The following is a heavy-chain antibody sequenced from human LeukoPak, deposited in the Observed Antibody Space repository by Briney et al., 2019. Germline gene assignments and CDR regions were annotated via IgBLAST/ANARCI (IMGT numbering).Heavy chain of an antibody. J-gene: IGHJ4*02. CDR3: ATGAPDYYGSGSYVDY. CDR1: GFTFSSYA. D-gene: IGHD3-10*01. CDR2: ISGSGGST. Sequence: GGSLRLSCAASGFTFSSYAMSWVRQAPGKGLEWVSAISGSGGSTYYADSVKGGFTISRDNSKNTLYLQMNSLRAEDTAVYYCATGAPDYYGSGSYVDYWGQGTLVTVSS. V-gene: IGHV3-23*01.